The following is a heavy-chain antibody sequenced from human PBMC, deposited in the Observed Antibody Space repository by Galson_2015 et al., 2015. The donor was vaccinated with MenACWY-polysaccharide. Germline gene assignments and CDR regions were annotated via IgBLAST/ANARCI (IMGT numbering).Heavy chain of an antibody. V-gene: IGHV3-7*01. Sequence: SLRLSCAASGFTFSSFWMCWVRQAPGKGLEWVAIIKQDGSEKYYVDSVKGRFSISRDNAKNSLYLQMNSLRSEDTAVYYCARDPLDSSGYTRGSVFDLWGRGTLVTVSS. J-gene: IGHJ2*01. CDR3: ARDPLDSSGYTRGSVFDL. CDR2: IKQDGSEK. D-gene: IGHD3-22*01. CDR1: GFTFSSFW.